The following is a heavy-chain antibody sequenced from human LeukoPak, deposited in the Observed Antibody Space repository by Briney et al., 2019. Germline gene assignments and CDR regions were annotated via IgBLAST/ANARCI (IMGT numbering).Heavy chain of an antibody. Sequence: GGSLRLSCVVSGLTFSEYWVTWVRQAPGKGLEWVANIKEDASEKHYVESVKGRFAISRDNAKNSLYLEMNSLRAEDTAVYYCASWDDGGDEAPFTWGQGTMVTVSS. V-gene: IGHV3-7*01. CDR3: ASWDDGGDEAPFT. D-gene: IGHD4-23*01. CDR1: GLTFSEYW. CDR2: IKEDASEK. J-gene: IGHJ3*01.